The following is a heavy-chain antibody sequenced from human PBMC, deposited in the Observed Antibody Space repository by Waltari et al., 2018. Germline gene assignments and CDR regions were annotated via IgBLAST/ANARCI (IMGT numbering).Heavy chain of an antibody. J-gene: IGHJ4*02. V-gene: IGHV4-59*01. D-gene: IGHD3-10*01. Sequence: QVQLQESGPGLVKPSETLSLTCTVSGGPISTYYWSWIRQSPGKGLEWIGYMYYSGTTNYNPSLKSRVTISVDTSKNQFSLKLSSVTAADTAVYYCARSYLGTYGSGNYFSYFDYWGQGTLVTASS. CDR1: GGPISTYY. CDR3: ARSYLGTYGSGNYFSYFDY. CDR2: MYYSGTT.